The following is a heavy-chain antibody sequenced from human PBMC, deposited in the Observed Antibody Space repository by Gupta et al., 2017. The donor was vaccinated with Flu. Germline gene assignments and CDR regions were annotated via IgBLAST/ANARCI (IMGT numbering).Heavy chain of an antibody. Sequence: EASGFMFDDYAMHWVRQAPGKGLEWVSGISWESSNIGYADSLKGRFTISRDNAKKSLYLQMDSLRVDDTALYYCARSEVGTASFDAWGQGTLVSVSS. J-gene: IGHJ4*02. CDR3: ARSEVGTASFDA. D-gene: IGHD2-15*01. CDR2: ISWESSNI. CDR1: GFMFDDYA. V-gene: IGHV3-9*01.